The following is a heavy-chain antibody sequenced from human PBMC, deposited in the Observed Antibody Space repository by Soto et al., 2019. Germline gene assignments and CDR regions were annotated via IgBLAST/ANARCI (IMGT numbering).Heavy chain of an antibody. D-gene: IGHD3-10*01. CDR2: INPNSGGT. CDR3: ARENTYYYGSGKKGMDV. J-gene: IGHJ6*02. Sequence: ASVKVSCKASGYTFTGYYMHWVRQAPGQGLEWMGWINPNSGGTNYAQKFQGWVTMTRDTSISTAYMELSRLRSDDTAVYYCARENTYYYGSGKKGMDVWGQGTTVNVSS. CDR1: GYTFTGYY. V-gene: IGHV1-2*04.